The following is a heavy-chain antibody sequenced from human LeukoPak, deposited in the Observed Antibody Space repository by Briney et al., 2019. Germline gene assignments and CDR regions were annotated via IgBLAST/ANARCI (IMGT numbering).Heavy chain of an antibody. CDR1: GYSFTSYW. CDR3: ASLSIVVVSTDAFDI. CDR2: IYPGDSDT. V-gene: IGHV5-51*01. Sequence: ESLKISCKGSGYSFTSYWIGWVRQMPGKGLEWMGIIYPGDSDTRYSPSFQGQVTISADKSISTAYLQWSSLKASDTAMYYCASLSIVVVSTDAFDIWGQGTMATVSS. D-gene: IGHD3-22*01. J-gene: IGHJ3*02.